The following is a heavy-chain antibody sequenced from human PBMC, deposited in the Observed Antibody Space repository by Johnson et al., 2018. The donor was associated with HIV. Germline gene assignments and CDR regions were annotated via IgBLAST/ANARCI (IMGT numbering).Heavy chain of an antibody. CDR3: TKAGGRDRICGVAKDGFDI. V-gene: IGHV3-15*01. Sequence: EKLVESGGGVVQPGRSLRLSCAASGFIFSGYAMHWVSWVRQAPGKGLEWVGRIKSKTDGGTTDYAAPVKGRFTISRDDPKNTLYLQMNSLKTEDTAVYKGTKAGGRDRICGVAKDGFDIWGQGTMVTVCS. CDR1: GFIFSGYAMHW. CDR2: IKSKTDGGTT. D-gene: IGHD3-3*02. J-gene: IGHJ3*02.